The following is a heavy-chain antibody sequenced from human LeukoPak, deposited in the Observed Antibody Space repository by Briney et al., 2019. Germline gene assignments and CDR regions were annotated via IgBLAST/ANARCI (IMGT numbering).Heavy chain of an antibody. CDR1: GYTFTSYD. V-gene: IGHV1-18*01. D-gene: IGHD1-26*01. CDR2: ISAYNGNT. J-gene: IGHJ4*02. Sequence: ASVKVSCKASGYTFTSYDINWVRQATGQGLEWMGWISAYNGNTNYAQKLQGRVTMTTDTSTSTAYMELRSLRSDDTAVYYCARGVVGAYYFDYWGQGTLVTVSS. CDR3: ARGVVGAYYFDY.